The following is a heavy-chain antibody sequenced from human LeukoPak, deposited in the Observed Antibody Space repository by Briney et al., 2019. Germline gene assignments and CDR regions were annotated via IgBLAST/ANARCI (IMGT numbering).Heavy chain of an antibody. V-gene: IGHV4-61*02. J-gene: IGHJ4*02. Sequence: SETLSLTCTVSGDSITSGTYYWTWIRQPAGKGLEWIGRVYTNGQTNYKPSLKSRVSISLDTSKNHFSLRLSSVTAADTAVYYCARERTYYYDSSGYEQDHTFDYWGQGTLVTVSS. D-gene: IGHD3-22*01. CDR3: ARERTYYYDSSGYEQDHTFDY. CDR1: GDSITSGTYY. CDR2: VYTNGQT.